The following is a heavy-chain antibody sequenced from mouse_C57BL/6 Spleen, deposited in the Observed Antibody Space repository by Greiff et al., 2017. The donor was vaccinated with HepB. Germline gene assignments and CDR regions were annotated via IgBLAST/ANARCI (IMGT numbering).Heavy chain of an antibody. CDR3: ARCYYGNWAMDY. Sequence: VKLQQPGTELVKPGASVKLSCKASGYTFSSYWMHWVKQRPGQGLEWIGNINPSNGGTNYNEKFKSKATLTVDKSSSTAYMQLSSLTSEDSAVYYCARCYYGNWAMDYWGQGTSVTVSS. CDR2: INPSNGGT. V-gene: IGHV1-53*01. J-gene: IGHJ4*01. CDR1: GYTFSSYW. D-gene: IGHD2-1*01.